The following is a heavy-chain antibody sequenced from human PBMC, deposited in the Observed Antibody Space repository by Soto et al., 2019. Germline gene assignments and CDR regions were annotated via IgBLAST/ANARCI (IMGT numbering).Heavy chain of an antibody. V-gene: IGHV1-69*02. CDR1: GGTFSSYT. J-gene: IGHJ3*02. Sequence: GASVKVSCKASGGTFSSYTISWVRQAPGQGLEWMGRIIPILGIANYAQKFQGRVTITADKSTSTAYMELSSLRSEDTAVYYCAAGSRYYDFWSGYYGARSDAFDIWGQGTMVTVSS. CDR3: AAGSRYYDFWSGYYGARSDAFDI. D-gene: IGHD3-3*01. CDR2: IIPILGIA.